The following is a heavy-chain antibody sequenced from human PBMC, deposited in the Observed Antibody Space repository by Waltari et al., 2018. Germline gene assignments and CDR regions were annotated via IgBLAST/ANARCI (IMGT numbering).Heavy chain of an antibody. J-gene: IGHJ4*02. D-gene: IGHD2-15*01. CDR3: ARVVQSGLLPDY. CDR1: GGTFSSYA. V-gene: IGHV1-69*05. Sequence: QVQLVQSGAEVKKPGSSVKVSCKASGGTFSSYAISWVRQAPGQGLEWMGGIIPIFGTATYAQKFQGRVTITTDESTSTAYMELSSLRSEDTAVYYCARVVQSGLLPDYWGQGTLVTVSS. CDR2: IIPIFGTA.